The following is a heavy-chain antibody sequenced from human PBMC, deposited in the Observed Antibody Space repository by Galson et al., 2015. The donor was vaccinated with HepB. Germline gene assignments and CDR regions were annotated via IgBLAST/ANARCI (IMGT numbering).Heavy chain of an antibody. D-gene: IGHD6-19*01. CDR2: INPSGGST. CDR1: GYTFTSYY. CDR3: AREGPIAVAGMGSFDY. Sequence: SVKVSCKASGYTFTSYYMHWVRQAPGQGLEWMGIINPSGGSTSYAQKFQGRVTMTRDTSTSTVYMELSSLRSEDTAVYYCAREGPIAVAGMGSFDYWGQGTLVTVSS. V-gene: IGHV1-46*03. J-gene: IGHJ4*02.